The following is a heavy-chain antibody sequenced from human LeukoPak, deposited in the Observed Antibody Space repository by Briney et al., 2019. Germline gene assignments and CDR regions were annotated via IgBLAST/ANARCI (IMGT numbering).Heavy chain of an antibody. J-gene: IGHJ6*02. CDR3: ARHSPRYYYYYGMDV. CDR2: IYYSGST. CDR1: GGSFSGYY. Sequence: SETLSLTCAVYGGSFSGYYWSWIRQPPGKGLEWIGYIYYSGSTNYNPSLKSRVTISVDTSKNQFSLKLSSVTAADTAVYYCARHSPRYYYYYGMDVWGQGTTVTVSS. V-gene: IGHV4-59*08.